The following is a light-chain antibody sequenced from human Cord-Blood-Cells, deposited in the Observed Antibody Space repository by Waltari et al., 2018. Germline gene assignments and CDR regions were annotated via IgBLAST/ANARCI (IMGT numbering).Light chain of an antibody. Sequence: DIVMTQSPDSLAVSLGERATIHCKSSQSVLYSSNNKNYLAWYQQKPGQPPKLLIYWASTRECGVPNRCRGSGSGTDFTITISSLQAEDVAVYYCQQYYSTLTFGGGTKVEIK. J-gene: IGKJ4*01. CDR2: WAS. CDR3: QQYYSTLT. V-gene: IGKV4-1*01. CDR1: QSVLYSSNNKNY.